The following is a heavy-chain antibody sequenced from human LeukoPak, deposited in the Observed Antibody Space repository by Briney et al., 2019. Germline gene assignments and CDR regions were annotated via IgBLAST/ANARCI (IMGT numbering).Heavy chain of an antibody. D-gene: IGHD4-11*01. J-gene: IGHJ4*02. CDR2: IYSGGST. Sequence: PGGSLRLSCAASAFTVSSNYMSWVRQAPVKGLEWVSVIYSGGSTYYADSVKGRFTISRDNSKNTLYLQMNSLRAEDTAVYYCAGHSSVYYFDYWGQGTLVTASS. CDR1: AFTVSSNY. CDR3: AGHSSVYYFDY. V-gene: IGHV3-53*01.